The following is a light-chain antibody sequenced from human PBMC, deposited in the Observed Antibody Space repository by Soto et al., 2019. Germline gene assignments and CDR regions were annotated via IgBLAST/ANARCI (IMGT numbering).Light chain of an antibody. V-gene: IGLV1-51*01. CDR1: SSNIENNY. Sequence: QSVLTQPPSVSAAPGQKVTLSCSGSSSNIENNYVSWYQQLPGTAPKLLIYDTHKRPSRIPDRFSGSRSGTSATLGITGLQTGDEADYYCGTWDSSLSSVVFGGGTQLTVL. CDR3: GTWDSSLSSVV. J-gene: IGLJ2*01. CDR2: DTH.